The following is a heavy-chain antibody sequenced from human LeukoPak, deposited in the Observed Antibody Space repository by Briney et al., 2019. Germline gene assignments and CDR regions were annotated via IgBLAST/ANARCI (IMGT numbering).Heavy chain of an antibody. D-gene: IGHD6-6*01. J-gene: IGHJ5*02. V-gene: IGHV3-23*01. Sequence: GGSLRLSCSASGFTFSSYAMSWVRHAPGKGLEWVSAINGSGGSTYYADSVKGRFTIARYNSNNKLYLLMNSLTAEDTAVYYCAKDIMSIEALAPWGQGTLVTVSS. CDR2: INGSGGST. CDR1: GFTFSSYA. CDR3: AKDIMSIEALAP.